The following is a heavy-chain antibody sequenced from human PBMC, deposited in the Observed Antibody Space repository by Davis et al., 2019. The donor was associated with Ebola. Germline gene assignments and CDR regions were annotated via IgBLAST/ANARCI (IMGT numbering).Heavy chain of an antibody. CDR3: ARDLLNYYDSSGSWFDP. J-gene: IGHJ5*02. CDR2: FDPEDGET. V-gene: IGHV1-24*01. CDR1: GYTLTELS. D-gene: IGHD3-22*01. Sequence: ASVKVSCKVSGYTLTELSMHWVRQAPGKGLEWMGGFDPEDGETIYAQKFQGRVTMTEDTSTDTAYMELSSLRSEDTAVYYCARDLLNYYDSSGSWFDPWGQGTLVTVSS.